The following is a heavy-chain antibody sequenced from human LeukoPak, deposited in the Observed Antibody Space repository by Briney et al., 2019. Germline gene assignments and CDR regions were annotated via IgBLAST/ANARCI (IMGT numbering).Heavy chain of an antibody. CDR1: GFTFRSYE. CDR3: ARSARLMKGVVEVTALDD. D-gene: IGHD3-3*01. V-gene: IGHV3-48*03. J-gene: IGHJ4*02. CDR2: LSSSGSAF. Sequence: QPGGSLRLSCADSGFTFRSYEMNWVRQAPGKGLEWIAYLSSSGSAFSYADSVKGRFTIARDNAKNSVYLEMNSLRADDTAVYYCARSARLMKGVVEVTALDDWGQGTLVTVSS.